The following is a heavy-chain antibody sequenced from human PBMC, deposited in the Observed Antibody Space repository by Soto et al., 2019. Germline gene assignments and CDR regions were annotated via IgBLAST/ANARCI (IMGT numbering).Heavy chain of an antibody. D-gene: IGHD4-17*01. V-gene: IGHV3-64D*06. Sequence: GGSLRLSCSASGFTFSSYAMHWVRQAPGKGLEYVSAISSDGGSTYYADSVKGRFTISRDNSKNTLYLQMSSLRAEDTAVYYCVKDFSDYGDFWYFDLWGRGTLVTVSS. J-gene: IGHJ2*01. CDR3: VKDFSDYGDFWYFDL. CDR2: ISSDGGST. CDR1: GFTFSSYA.